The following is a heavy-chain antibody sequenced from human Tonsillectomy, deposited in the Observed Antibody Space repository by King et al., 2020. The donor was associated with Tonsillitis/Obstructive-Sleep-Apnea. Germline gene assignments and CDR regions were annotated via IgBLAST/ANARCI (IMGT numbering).Heavy chain of an antibody. Sequence: VQLQESGPGLVKPSETLSLTCTVSGGSISSYYWNWIRQPPGKGLEWIGYIYNSGSTNYNPSLKSRFTISVDTSKNQFSLKLSSVTAADTAVYYCASKGRLKDDFDIWGQGTMVTVSS. V-gene: IGHV4-59*01. CDR3: ASKGRLKDDFDI. CDR2: IYNSGST. J-gene: IGHJ3*02. CDR1: GGSISSYY.